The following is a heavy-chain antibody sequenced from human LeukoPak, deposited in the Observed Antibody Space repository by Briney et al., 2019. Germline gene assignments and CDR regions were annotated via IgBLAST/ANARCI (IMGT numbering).Heavy chain of an antibody. V-gene: IGHV3-53*01. CDR2: LDIGGNT. J-gene: IGHJ3*02. Sequence: GGSLRLSCAASGFIVRSREMSWVRQAPGKGLEWVSVLDIGGNTYYADSVKGRFTISRDTSKNMLYLQLNSLRVEDTAVYYCRAWIDSFDIWGQGTVVTVSS. CDR3: RAWIDSFDI. CDR1: GFIVRSRE. D-gene: IGHD1-1*01.